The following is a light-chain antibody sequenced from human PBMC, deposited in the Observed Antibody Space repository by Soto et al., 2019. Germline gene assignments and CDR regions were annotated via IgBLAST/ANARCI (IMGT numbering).Light chain of an antibody. J-gene: IGKJ3*01. CDR1: QGIRDY. Sequence: DIQMTQSPSSLSASVGDRVTITCRASQGIRDYLAWYQQKPGKAPNLLIYGASSLQSGVPSRFSGSGSGTDFTLTISSLQPEDGATYYCQKYDSAPFTFDPGTRVDI. CDR3: QKYDSAPFT. CDR2: GAS. V-gene: IGKV1-27*01.